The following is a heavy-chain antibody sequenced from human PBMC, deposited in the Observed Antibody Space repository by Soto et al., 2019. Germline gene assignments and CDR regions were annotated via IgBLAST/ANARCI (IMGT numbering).Heavy chain of an antibody. Sequence: PSDTLSPTYNFSGCPISSSSYYRGWIRQPPGKGLEWIGSIYYSGSTYYNPSLKSRVTISVDTSKNQFSLKLSSVTAADTAVYYCATFPRGYCSSTSCYNWFDPWGQGTLVTVS. CDR2: IYYSGST. CDR3: ATFPRGYCSSTSCYNWFDP. D-gene: IGHD2-2*01. V-gene: IGHV4-39*01. J-gene: IGHJ5*02. CDR1: GCPISSSSYY.